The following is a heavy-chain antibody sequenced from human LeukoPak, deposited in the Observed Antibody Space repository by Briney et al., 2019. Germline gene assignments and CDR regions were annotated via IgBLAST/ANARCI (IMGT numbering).Heavy chain of an antibody. V-gene: IGHV3-30*18. D-gene: IGHD6-13*01. Sequence: GGSLRLSCAASGFTFSNYGMHWVRQAPGKGLEWVAFISYDGSNKYYADSVKGRFTISRDNSKNTLYLQMNSLRPEDTAVYYCAKGSSSSWTNFDYWGQGTLATVSS. CDR1: GFTFSNYG. J-gene: IGHJ4*02. CDR3: AKGSSSSWTNFDY. CDR2: ISYDGSNK.